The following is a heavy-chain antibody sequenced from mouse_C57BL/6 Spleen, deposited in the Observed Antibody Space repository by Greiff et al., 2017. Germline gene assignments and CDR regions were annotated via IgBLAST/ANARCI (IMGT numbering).Heavy chain of an antibody. V-gene: IGHV1-64*01. CDR1: GYTFTSYW. CDR3: ARDSKDWYFDV. D-gene: IGHD2-5*01. J-gene: IGHJ1*03. Sequence: VQLQQSGAELVKPGASVKLSCKASGYTFTSYWMHWVKQRPGQGLEWIGMIHPNSGSTNYNEKFKSKATLTVDKSSSTAYMQLSSLTSEDSAVYYFARDSKDWYFDVWGTGTTVTVSS. CDR2: IHPNSGST.